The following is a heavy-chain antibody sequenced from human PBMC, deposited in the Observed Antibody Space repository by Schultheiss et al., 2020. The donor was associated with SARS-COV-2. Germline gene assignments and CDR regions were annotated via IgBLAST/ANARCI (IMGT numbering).Heavy chain of an antibody. CDR2: IYTSGST. D-gene: IGHD6-19*01. CDR3: ARGGVAGTNFDY. CDR1: GGSISSSSYY. Sequence: SETLSLTCTVSGGSISSSSYYWGWIRQPPGKGLEWIGRIYTSGSTNYNPSLKSRVTISVDTSKNQFSLKLSSVTAADTAVYYCARGGVAGTNFDYWGQGTLVTVSS. V-gene: IGHV4-61*02. J-gene: IGHJ4*02.